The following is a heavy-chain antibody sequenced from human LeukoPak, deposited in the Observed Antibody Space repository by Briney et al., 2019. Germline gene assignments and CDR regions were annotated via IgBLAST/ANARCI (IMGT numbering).Heavy chain of an antibody. V-gene: IGHV3-30-3*01. CDR3: ARDFNKGTAMVNYYYYGMDV. D-gene: IGHD5-18*01. J-gene: IGHJ6*02. CDR1: GFTFSSYA. CDR2: ISYDGSNK. Sequence: GGSLRLSCAACGFTFSSYAMHGLRQAPGKGLEWVADISYDGSNKYYADSVKGRFTISRDNSKNTLYLQMDGLRAEDTAVYYCARDFNKGTAMVNYYYYGMDVWGQGTTVTVSS.